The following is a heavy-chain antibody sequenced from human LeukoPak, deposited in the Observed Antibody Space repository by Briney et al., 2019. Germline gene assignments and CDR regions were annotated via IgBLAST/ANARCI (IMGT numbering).Heavy chain of an antibody. J-gene: IGHJ4*02. CDR3: ARVDGSYYGLDY. Sequence: KLSCPGSGSSFTNYWIAWVRQKPGKRLGWVGVIYPDDSYIRYSPSFQGQVTISADRSISTTYLQWSSLTAADSALYYCARVDGSYYGLDYWGQGTLVTVSS. CDR2: IYPDDSYI. CDR1: GSSFTNYW. D-gene: IGHD1-26*01. V-gene: IGHV5-51*01.